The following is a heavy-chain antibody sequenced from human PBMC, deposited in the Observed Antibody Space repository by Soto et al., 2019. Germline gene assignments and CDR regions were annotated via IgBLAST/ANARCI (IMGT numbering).Heavy chain of an antibody. CDR3: AREGSRHGMDV. Sequence: GGSQRHSYGAARCKCVDYAVRWVRQAPGKGLEWVSGISWNSGTIGYADSVRGRFTISRDNAKNSLYLQMNSLRAEDTALFYCAREGSRHGMDVWGQATTVTLSS. D-gene: IGHD2-15*01. V-gene: IGHV3-9*01. J-gene: IGHJ6*02. CDR1: RCKCVDYA. CDR2: ISWNSGTI.